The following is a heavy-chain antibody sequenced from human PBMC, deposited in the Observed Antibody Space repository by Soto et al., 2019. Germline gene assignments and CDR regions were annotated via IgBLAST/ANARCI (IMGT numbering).Heavy chain of an antibody. J-gene: IGHJ4*02. Sequence: ASETLSLTCTVSGGSVSNYYWSWIRQPPGKGLEWIGHIFFGGNTRNNPSLESRATISVDTSEKEVALKLVSVTAADTAVYYCARFILVGATLYLDYWGQGSQVTVSS. CDR2: IFFGGNT. CDR3: ARFILVGATLYLDY. V-gene: IGHV4-59*02. D-gene: IGHD1-26*01. CDR1: GGSVSNYY.